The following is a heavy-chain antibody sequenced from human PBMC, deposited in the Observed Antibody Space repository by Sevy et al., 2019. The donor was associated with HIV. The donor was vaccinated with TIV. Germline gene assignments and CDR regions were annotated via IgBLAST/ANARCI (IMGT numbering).Heavy chain of an antibody. Sequence: SETLSLTCAVYGGSFSNDDWSWIRQPPGKGLEWIGEINHSGSTNYNPSLKSRVTISIDTSKNQFSLKLTSVTAADTAVYYGARWRGTRVTMMVVVTTGYFVNWGQGALVTVSS. CDR1: GGSFSNDD. D-gene: IGHD3-22*01. V-gene: IGHV4-34*01. CDR2: INHSGST. J-gene: IGHJ4*02. CDR3: ARWRGTRVTMMVVVTTGYFVN.